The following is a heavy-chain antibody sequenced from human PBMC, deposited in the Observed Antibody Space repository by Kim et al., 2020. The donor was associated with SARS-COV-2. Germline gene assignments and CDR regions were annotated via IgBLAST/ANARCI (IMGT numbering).Heavy chain of an antibody. V-gene: IGHV4-34*01. CDR1: GGSFSGHS. J-gene: IGHJ6*02. D-gene: IGHD2-2*01. CDR3: ARGRVGVVPAPVLGLGPFYEYFILDV. Sequence: SETLSLTCAVYGGSFSGHSWSWVRKPPGQGLEWIGEITDSGSPKYNPSLKSRLTISLDVSKNQFSLKLTSVTAADTGLYYCARGRVGVVPAPVLGLGPFYEYFILDVWGHGTTVTVSS. CDR2: ITDSGSP.